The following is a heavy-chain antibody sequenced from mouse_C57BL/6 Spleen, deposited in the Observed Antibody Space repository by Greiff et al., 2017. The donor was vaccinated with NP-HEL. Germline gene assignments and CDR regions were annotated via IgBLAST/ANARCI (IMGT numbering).Heavy chain of an antibody. CDR2: IGPGSGST. CDR3: ARDGYYAFAY. J-gene: IGHJ3*01. CDR1: GYTFTDSY. V-gene: IGHV1-77*01. D-gene: IGHD2-3*01. Sequence: QVQLQQSGAELVKPGASVKISCKASGYTFTDSYINWVKQRPGQGLEWIGKIGPGSGSTYYTEKFKGKAPLTADKSSSTAYMQLSSLTSEDSAVYFCARDGYYAFAYWGQGTLVTVSA.